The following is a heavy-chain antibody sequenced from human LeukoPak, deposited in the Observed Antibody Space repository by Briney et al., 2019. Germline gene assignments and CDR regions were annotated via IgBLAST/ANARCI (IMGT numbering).Heavy chain of an antibody. CDR3: ARDRPLLYCSGGSCYYFDY. V-gene: IGHV7-4-1*02. D-gene: IGHD2-15*01. CDR2: INTNTGNP. CDR1: GYTFTSYS. Sequence: ASVKVSCKASGYTFTSYSINWVRQAPGQGLEWMGWINTNTGNPTYAQGFTGRFVFSLDTSVSTAYLQISSLKAEDTAVYYCARDRPLLYCSGGSCYYFDYWGQGTLVTVSS. J-gene: IGHJ4*02.